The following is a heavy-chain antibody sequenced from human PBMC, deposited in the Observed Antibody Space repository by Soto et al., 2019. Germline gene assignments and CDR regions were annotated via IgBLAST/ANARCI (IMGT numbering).Heavy chain of an antibody. D-gene: IGHD3-22*01. V-gene: IGHV1-18*04. CDR3: VREYYYYNRGYYKSDY. CDR2: ISAYNGNT. CDR1: GYTFTSYG. J-gene: IGHJ4*02. Sequence: ASVKVSCKASGYTFTSYGISWVRQAPGQGLEWMGWISAYNGNTNYAQKLQGRVTMTTDTSTSTAYMELRSLRSDDTAVYYCVREYYYYNRGYYKSDYWGQGTLVTVSS.